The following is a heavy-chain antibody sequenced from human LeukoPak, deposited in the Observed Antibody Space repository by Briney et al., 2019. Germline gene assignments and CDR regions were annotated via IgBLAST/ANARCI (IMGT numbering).Heavy chain of an antibody. D-gene: IGHD4-11*01. CDR2: IYHSGST. CDR1: GGSISSGGYY. CDR3: ASQWNPTTWRPY. J-gene: IGHJ4*02. V-gene: IGHV4-30-2*01. Sequence: SETLSLTCTVSGGSISSGGYYWSWIRQPPGKGLEWIGYIYHSGSTYYNPSLKSRVTISVDRSKNQFSLKLSSVTAADTAVYYCASQWNPTTWRPYWGQGTLVTVSS.